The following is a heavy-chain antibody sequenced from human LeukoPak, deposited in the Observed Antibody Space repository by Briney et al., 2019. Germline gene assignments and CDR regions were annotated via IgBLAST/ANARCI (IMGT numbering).Heavy chain of an antibody. D-gene: IGHD6-19*01. CDR3: AKVRIIAVAGLFDY. CDR1: GFTFSSYA. Sequence: GGSLRLSCAASGFTFSSYAMSWVRQAPGKGLEWVSGISGSGGSTYYVDSVKGRFTISRDNSKNTLYLQMNSLRAEDTAVYYCAKVRIIAVAGLFDYWGQGTLVTVSS. V-gene: IGHV3-23*01. CDR2: ISGSGGST. J-gene: IGHJ4*02.